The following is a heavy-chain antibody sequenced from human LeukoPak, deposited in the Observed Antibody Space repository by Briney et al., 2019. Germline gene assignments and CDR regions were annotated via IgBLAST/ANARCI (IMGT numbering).Heavy chain of an antibody. J-gene: IGHJ5*02. V-gene: IGHV4-59*01. CDR1: GGSISSYY. Sequence: SETLSLTCTVSGGSISSYYWSWIRQPPGKGLEWIGYIYYSGSTNYNPSLKSRVTISVDTSKNQFSLKLSSVTAADTAVYYCARASYYYGSGSYPSLYWFGPWGQGTLVTVSS. D-gene: IGHD3-10*01. CDR3: ARASYYYGSGSYPSLYWFGP. CDR2: IYYSGST.